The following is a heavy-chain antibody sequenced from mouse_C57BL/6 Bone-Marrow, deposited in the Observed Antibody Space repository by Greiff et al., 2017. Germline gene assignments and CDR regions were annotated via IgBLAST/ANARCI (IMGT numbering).Heavy chain of an antibody. CDR1: GYTFTSYW. D-gene: IGHD1-1*01. CDR3: ARDYYGSSSYWYFDV. Sequence: QVQLQQPGAELVKPGASVKLSCKASGYTFTSYWMHWVKQRPGQGLEWIGMIHPNSGSTNYNKKFKSKATLTVDKSSSTAYMQLSSLTSEDSAVYYCARDYYGSSSYWYFDVWGTGTTVTVSS. V-gene: IGHV1-64*01. J-gene: IGHJ1*03. CDR2: IHPNSGST.